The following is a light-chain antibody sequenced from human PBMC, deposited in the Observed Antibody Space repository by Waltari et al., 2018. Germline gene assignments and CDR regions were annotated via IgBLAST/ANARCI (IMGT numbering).Light chain of an antibody. CDR3: QAWDSSTYHVV. CDR2: QDT. Sequence: SYELTQPPSVSVSPGQTASITCSGDKLGDKYACWYQQKPGQSPVVVLYQDTKRPSGILERFSGSNSGNTATLTISGTQAMDEADYYCQAWDSSTYHVVFGGGTKLTVL. CDR1: KLGDKY. J-gene: IGLJ2*01. V-gene: IGLV3-1*01.